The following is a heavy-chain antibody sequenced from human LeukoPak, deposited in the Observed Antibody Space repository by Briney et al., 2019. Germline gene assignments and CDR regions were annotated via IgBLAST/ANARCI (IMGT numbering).Heavy chain of an antibody. V-gene: IGHV3-21*01. CDR3: ARDRRGYDASGHYYRHFDF. D-gene: IGHD3-22*01. Sequence: PGGSLRLSCAASGFTFSSYSMNWVRQAPGKGLEWVSSISSSSSYIYYADSVKGRFTISRDNAKKFLYLQMNNLRAEDTAVYYCARDRRGYDASGHYYRHFDFWGQGTLVSVSS. CDR1: GFTFSSYS. J-gene: IGHJ4*02. CDR2: ISSSSSYI.